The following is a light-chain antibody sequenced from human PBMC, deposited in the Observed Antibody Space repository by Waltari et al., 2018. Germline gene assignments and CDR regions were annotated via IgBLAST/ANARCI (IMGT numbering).Light chain of an antibody. CDR3: QQCNTYS. CDR2: KAS. V-gene: IGKV1-5*03. Sequence: DIQMTQSPSTLSASVGDRVTITCRASQSVLTWLAWYQHKPGKAPKLLIYKASSLESGVSSRFSGSGSGTDFTLTISNLQPDDFATYYCQQCNTYSFGQGTRLEIK. J-gene: IGKJ2*01. CDR1: QSVLTW.